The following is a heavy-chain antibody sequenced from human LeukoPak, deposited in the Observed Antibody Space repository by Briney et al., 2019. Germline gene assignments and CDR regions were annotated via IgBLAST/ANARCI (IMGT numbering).Heavy chain of an antibody. D-gene: IGHD6-13*01. CDR3: AATHAIAATQAEYFQH. CDR1: GYTFTSYG. V-gene: IGHV1-18*01. J-gene: IGHJ1*01. CDR2: ISAYNGNT. Sequence: ASVKVSCKASGYTFTSYGISWVRQAPGQGLEWMGWISAYNGNTNYAQKLQGRVTMTTDTSTSTAYMELRSLRSDDTAVYYCAATHAIAATQAEYFQHWGQSTLVTVSS.